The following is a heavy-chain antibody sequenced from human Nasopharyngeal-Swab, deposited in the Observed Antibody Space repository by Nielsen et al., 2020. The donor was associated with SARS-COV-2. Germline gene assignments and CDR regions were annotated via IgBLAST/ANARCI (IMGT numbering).Heavy chain of an antibody. J-gene: IGHJ4*02. CDR3: ARGPTQQLVRDY. Sequence: PGKGLEWIGEINHSGSTNYNPSLKSRVTISVDTSKNQFSLKLSSVTAADTAVYYCARGPTQQLVRDYWGQGNLVTVSS. CDR2: INHSGST. V-gene: IGHV4-34*01. D-gene: IGHD6-13*01.